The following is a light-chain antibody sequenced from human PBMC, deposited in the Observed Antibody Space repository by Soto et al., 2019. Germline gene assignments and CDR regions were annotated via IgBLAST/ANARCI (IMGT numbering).Light chain of an antibody. CDR3: SSYTSSNTVI. V-gene: IGLV2-14*03. Sequence: QSALTQPASVSGSPGQSITISCTGTSSDLGGYNYVSWYQQHPGKAPKLMIYDVNNRPSGVSNRFSGSKSGSTASLTISGLQAEDEADYYCSSYTSSNTVIFGGGTKLTVL. J-gene: IGLJ2*01. CDR2: DVN. CDR1: SSDLGGYNY.